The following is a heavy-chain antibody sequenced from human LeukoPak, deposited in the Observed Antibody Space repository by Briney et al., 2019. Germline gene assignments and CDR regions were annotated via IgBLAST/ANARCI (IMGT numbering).Heavy chain of an antibody. CDR1: GYRLSSGYH. J-gene: IGHJ4*02. CDR2: IDYSGSI. D-gene: IGHD4-11*01. Sequence: KASETLSLTCTVSGYRLSSGYHWGWIRQTPGKGLEWLGSIDYSGSIYDNPSLRSRVTISLDTSKNQVYLKVNSVTAADTAVYYCVRSEIDDYSKYWGQGTLVIVSS. V-gene: IGHV4-38-2*02. CDR3: VRSEIDDYSKY.